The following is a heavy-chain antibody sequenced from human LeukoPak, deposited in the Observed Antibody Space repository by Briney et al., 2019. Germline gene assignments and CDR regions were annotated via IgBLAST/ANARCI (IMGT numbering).Heavy chain of an antibody. V-gene: IGHV5-51*01. CDR3: ARRTFVLASPWWFDP. CDR1: GDDFTNYW. D-gene: IGHD3-3*02. J-gene: IGHJ5*02. Sequence: GESLKISCKNSGDDFTNYWIGWVRQMPGKGLEWIGVIHPADSQTFYSPSFQGQVTISADRSISTIYLQWSSLKASDTALYYCARRTFVLASPWWFDPWGQGTLVTVSS. CDR2: IHPADSQT.